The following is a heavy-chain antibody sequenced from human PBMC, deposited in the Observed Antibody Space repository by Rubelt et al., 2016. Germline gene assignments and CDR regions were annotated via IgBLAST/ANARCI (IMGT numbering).Heavy chain of an antibody. CDR3: AKSSGAVVIDY. CDR1: GFTFSSHG. Sequence: AGRSLRLSCAASGFTFSSHGMHWVRQAPGKGLEWVAVISYDGSNKYYADSVKGRFTISRDNSKKTLYLQMNSLRAEETAVYYCAKSSGAVVIDYWGQGTLVSVSS. CDR2: ISYDGSNK. D-gene: IGHD4-23*01. J-gene: IGHJ4*02. V-gene: IGHV3-30*18.